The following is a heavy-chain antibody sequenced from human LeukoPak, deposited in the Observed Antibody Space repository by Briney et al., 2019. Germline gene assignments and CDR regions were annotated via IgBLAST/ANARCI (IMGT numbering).Heavy chain of an antibody. J-gene: IGHJ4*02. CDR2: IHYSGST. CDR1: GGSISCGGYY. D-gene: IGHD3-10*01. Sequence: SETLSLTCTISGGSISCGGYYWSWIRQHPGKVLEWIGYIHYSGSTYYNPSLKSRVTISLDTSRNQFSLRLSSVTAADTAVYYCARMSDNYYGSGTYYNIVGFDYWGQGTLVTVSS. V-gene: IGHV4-31*03. CDR3: ARMSDNYYGSGTYYNIVGFDY.